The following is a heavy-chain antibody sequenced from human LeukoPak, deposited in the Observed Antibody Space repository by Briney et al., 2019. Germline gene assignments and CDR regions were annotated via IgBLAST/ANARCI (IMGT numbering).Heavy chain of an antibody. Sequence: SETLSLTCAVYGGSFSGYYWSWIRQPPGKGLEWIGEINHSGSTNYNPSLKSRVTISVDTSKNQFSLKLSSVTAADTAVYYCALNYDSSGPLDYWGQGTLVTVSS. CDR3: ALNYDSSGPLDY. D-gene: IGHD3-22*01. CDR1: GGSFSGYY. CDR2: INHSGST. V-gene: IGHV4-34*01. J-gene: IGHJ4*02.